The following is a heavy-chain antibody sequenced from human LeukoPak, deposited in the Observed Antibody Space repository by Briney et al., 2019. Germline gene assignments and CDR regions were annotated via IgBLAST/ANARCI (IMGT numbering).Heavy chain of an antibody. D-gene: IGHD3-22*01. CDR2: IRNKAYGGTT. CDR1: GFTFGDDD. Sequence: GRSLRLSCTASGFTFGDDDIGWFRQAPGKGLEWVGFIRNKAYGGTTEYAASAKGRFTISRDDSKSIAYLQMNSLKTEDTALYYCTVGLSYYYHSSPNYYPGYWGQGTLGTVSS. CDR3: TVGLSYYYHSSPNYYPGY. V-gene: IGHV3-49*03. J-gene: IGHJ4*02.